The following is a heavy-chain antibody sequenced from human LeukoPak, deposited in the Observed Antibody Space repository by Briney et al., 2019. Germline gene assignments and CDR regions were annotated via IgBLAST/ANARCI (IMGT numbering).Heavy chain of an antibody. CDR1: GFTFNNYP. D-gene: IGHD3-10*01. CDR3: ARDMFRGVPDYYDY. J-gene: IGHJ4*02. CDR2: IGFDGVIK. Sequence: GGSLRLSCAASGFTFNNYPMHWVRQAPGKGLEWVAVIGFDGVIKLYTDSVKGRFTISRDDSKNTLYLQMNGLRAEDSALNCARDMFRGVPDYYDYWGQGTLVTVSS. V-gene: IGHV3-30*10.